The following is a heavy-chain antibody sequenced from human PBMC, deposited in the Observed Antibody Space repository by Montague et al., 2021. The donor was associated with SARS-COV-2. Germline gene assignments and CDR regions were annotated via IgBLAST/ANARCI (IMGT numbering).Heavy chain of an antibody. CDR2: TYFGGTT. CDR3: ARDPSRSVGAFDI. V-gene: IGHV3-66*01. D-gene: IGHD3-16*01. CDR1: GFSVTDNY. Sequence: SLRLSCAASGFSVTDNYMHWVRQPPGKAPEWLSVTYFGGTTKYADSVKGRFTVSRDDSKNTLELQMNNLRTEDTAVFYCARDPSRSVGAFDIWGLGTMVTVSS. J-gene: IGHJ3*02.